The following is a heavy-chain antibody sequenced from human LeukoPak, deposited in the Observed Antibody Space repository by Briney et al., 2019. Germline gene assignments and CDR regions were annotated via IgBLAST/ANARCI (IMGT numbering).Heavy chain of an antibody. V-gene: IGHV3-30*02. D-gene: IGHD1-26*01. CDR3: AKGLFEDLSVGATQPNWFDP. CDR2: IRYDGSNK. Sequence: GGSLRLSCAASGFTFSSYGMHWVRQAPGEGLEWVAFIRYDGSNKYYADSVKGRFTVSRDNSKNTLYLQMNSLRAEDTAVYYCAKGLFEDLSVGATQPNWFDPWGQGTLVTVSS. J-gene: IGHJ5*02. CDR1: GFTFSSYG.